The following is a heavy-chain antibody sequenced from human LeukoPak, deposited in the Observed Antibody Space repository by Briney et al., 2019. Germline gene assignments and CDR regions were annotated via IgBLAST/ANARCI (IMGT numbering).Heavy chain of an antibody. Sequence: GGSLRLSCAASGLTVSSNYMGWVRQAPGKGLEWVSVIYSGGDTYYADSVKGRFTISRDNSKNMIYLEMISLKAEDTAVYYCAKERNLEIAVAGTIFDYWVQGTLVTVSS. CDR2: IYSGGDT. J-gene: IGHJ4*02. CDR3: AKERNLEIAVAGTIFDY. V-gene: IGHV3-66*01. D-gene: IGHD6-19*01. CDR1: GLTVSSNY.